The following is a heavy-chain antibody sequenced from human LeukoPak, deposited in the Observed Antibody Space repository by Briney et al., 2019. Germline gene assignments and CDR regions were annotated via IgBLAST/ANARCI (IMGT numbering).Heavy chain of an antibody. CDR3: ARDNVAAAGTNYYYYYGMDV. D-gene: IGHD6-13*01. CDR1: GFTFSSYW. J-gene: IGHJ6*02. CDR2: IKQGGSEK. V-gene: IGHV3-7*01. Sequence: PGGSLRLSCAASGFTFSSYWMSWVRQAPGKGLEWVANIKQGGSEKYYVDSVKGRFTISRDNAKNSLYLQMNSLRAEDTAVYYCARDNVAAAGTNYYYYYGMDVWGQGATVTVSS.